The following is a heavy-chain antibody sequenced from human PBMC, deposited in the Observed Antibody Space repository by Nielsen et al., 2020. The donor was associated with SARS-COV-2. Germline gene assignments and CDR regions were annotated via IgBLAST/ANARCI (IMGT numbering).Heavy chain of an antibody. Sequence: GESLKISCAASGFTFTNFGMHWVRQAPGKGLEWVAFISYEGSIKYYADSVKGRFTISRDFSKNTLYLQMNSLRTEDTAVYYCAREGRKLPLDYWGQGTLVTVSS. V-gene: IGHV3-30*03. CDR1: GFTFTNFG. CDR3: AREGRKLPLDY. CDR2: ISYEGSIK. J-gene: IGHJ4*02. D-gene: IGHD5-24*01.